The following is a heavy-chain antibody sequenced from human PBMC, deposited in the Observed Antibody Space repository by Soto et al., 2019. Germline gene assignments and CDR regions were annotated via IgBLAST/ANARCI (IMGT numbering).Heavy chain of an antibody. V-gene: IGHV1-69*06. J-gene: IGHJ6*02. D-gene: IGHD1-1*01. CDR1: GGTFSSYA. CDR2: ILPICGTA. CDR3: ARGGNNWNDAYYYYGMDV. Sequence: QVQLVQSGAEVKKPGSSVKVSCKASGGTFSSYAISWVRQAPGQGLEWMGGILPICGTANYAQKFQGRVTSTADKSTSTAYMELSGLRSENTAVYYCARGGNNWNDAYYYYGMDVWGQGTTVTVSS.